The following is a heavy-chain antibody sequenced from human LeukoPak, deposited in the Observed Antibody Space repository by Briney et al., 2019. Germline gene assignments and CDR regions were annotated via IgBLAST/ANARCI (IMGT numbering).Heavy chain of an antibody. CDR3: AKGRVGHSPGYYYGNDAFDI. J-gene: IGHJ3*02. V-gene: IGHV3-23*01. CDR1: GFTYSHYG. Sequence: GGTLRLSCVASGFTYSHYGMNWVRQAPGKGLEWVSGITSDSRGIYYADSVKGRFTIYRDNSKLTLYLQMNSLRAEDTAVYYCAKGRVGHSPGYYYGNDAFDIWSQGTMVTVSS. D-gene: IGHD3-22*01. CDR2: ITSDSRGI.